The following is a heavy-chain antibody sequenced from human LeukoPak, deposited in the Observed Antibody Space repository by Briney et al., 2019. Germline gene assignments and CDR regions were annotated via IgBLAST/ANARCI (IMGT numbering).Heavy chain of an antibody. J-gene: IGHJ4*02. CDR2: INHSGST. Sequence: TSETLSLTCAVYGGSFSGYYWSWIRQPPGKGLEWIGEINHSGSTNYNPSLKSRVTISVDTSKNQFSLKLSSVTAADTAVYYCARGRYYGSGSYSLWGQGTLVTVSS. CDR3: ARGRYYGSGSYSL. CDR1: GGSFSGYY. V-gene: IGHV4-34*01. D-gene: IGHD3-10*01.